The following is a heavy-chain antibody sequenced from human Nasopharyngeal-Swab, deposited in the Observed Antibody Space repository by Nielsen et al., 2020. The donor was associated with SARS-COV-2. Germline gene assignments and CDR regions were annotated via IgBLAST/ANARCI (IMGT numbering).Heavy chain of an antibody. V-gene: IGHV3-23*01. CDR2: ISIRGATT. J-gene: IGHJ4*02. CDR3: AKEEVPYDY. D-gene: IGHD4/OR15-4a*01. Sequence: GGSLRLSCSVSGFTFSTSALWWVLQAPGNSLEGASAISIRGATTFYADSVRGRFTMPRDNDRNTVYLQMSSLTVEDTAIYYCAKEEVPYDYWGQGTLVTVSS. CDR1: GFTFSTSA.